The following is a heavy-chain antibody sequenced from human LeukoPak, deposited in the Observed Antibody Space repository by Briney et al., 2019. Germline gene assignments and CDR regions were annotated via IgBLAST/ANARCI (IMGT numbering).Heavy chain of an antibody. J-gene: IGHJ4*02. CDR3: ARDLYCSSTSCYTGLSYYFDY. CDR2: ISYDGSNK. CDR1: GFTFSSYG. Sequence: PGRSLRLSCAASGFTFSSYGMHWVRQAPGKGLEWVAVISYDGSNKYYADSVKGRFTISRDNSKNTLYLQMNSLRAEDTAVYYCARDLYCSSTSCYTGLSYYFDYWGQGTLVTVSS. D-gene: IGHD2-2*02. V-gene: IGHV3-30*03.